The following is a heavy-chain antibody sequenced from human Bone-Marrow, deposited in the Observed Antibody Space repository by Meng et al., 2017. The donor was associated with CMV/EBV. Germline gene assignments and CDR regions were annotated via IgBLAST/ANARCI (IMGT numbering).Heavy chain of an antibody. J-gene: IGHJ5*02. D-gene: IGHD3-10*01. CDR2: IRYDGSNK. Sequence: GESLKISCAASGFTFSSYGMHWVRQAPGKGLEWVAFIRYDGSNKYYADSVKGRFTISRDNSKNTLYLQMNSLRAEDTAVYYCAKVMRYYYGSGSYYAWGQGALVTVSS. V-gene: IGHV3-30*02. CDR1: GFTFSSYG. CDR3: AKVMRYYYGSGSYYA.